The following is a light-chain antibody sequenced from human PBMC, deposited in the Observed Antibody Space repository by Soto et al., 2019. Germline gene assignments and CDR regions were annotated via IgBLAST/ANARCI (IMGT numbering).Light chain of an antibody. Sequence: QAVVTQEPSLTVSPGGTVTLTCGSSTGAVNSGQYPNWFQQKPGQAPRTLIYDTTNKHSWTPARFSGSLLGGKAALTLSGAQPEDEADYYCLLFYSGAWVFGGGTKLTVL. V-gene: IGLV7-46*01. CDR3: LLFYSGAWV. CDR2: DTT. J-gene: IGLJ2*01. CDR1: TGAVNSGQY.